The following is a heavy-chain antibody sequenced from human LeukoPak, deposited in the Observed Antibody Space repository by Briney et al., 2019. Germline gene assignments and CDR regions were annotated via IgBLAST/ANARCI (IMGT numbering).Heavy chain of an antibody. D-gene: IGHD3-10*01. CDR1: RYTFTDAY. Sequence: ASPKVSSKPSRYTFTDAYIHWVRQAPGVGRQWMGWISPNNGDTKYAEDFQDRVTMTRDTSINTAYMELTGLTPDDTAVYYCVRSPIGASAYWGRGTLVTVSS. CDR3: VRSPIGASAY. J-gene: IGHJ4*02. CDR2: ISPNNGDT. V-gene: IGHV1-2*02.